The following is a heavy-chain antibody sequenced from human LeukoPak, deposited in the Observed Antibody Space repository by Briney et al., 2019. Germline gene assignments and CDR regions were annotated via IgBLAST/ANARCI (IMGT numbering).Heavy chain of an antibody. CDR3: ARHVPATIFFNWFDP. J-gene: IGHJ5*02. V-gene: IGHV4-39*01. D-gene: IGHD3-3*01. CDR2: IYYSGST. CDR1: GGSISSSSHY. Sequence: SETLSLTCTGSGGSISSSSHYWGWIRQPPGKGLEWIGSIYYSGSTYYNPSLKSRVTISVDTSKNQFSLKLSSVTAADTAVYYCARHVPATIFFNWFDPWGQGTLVTVSS.